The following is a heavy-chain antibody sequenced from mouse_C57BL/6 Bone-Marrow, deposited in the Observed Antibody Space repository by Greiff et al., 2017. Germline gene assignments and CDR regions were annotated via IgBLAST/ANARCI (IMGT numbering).Heavy chain of an antibody. J-gene: IGHJ4*01. CDR3: ASACDYYAMDY. CDR1: GYTFTSYW. V-gene: IGHV1-7*01. CDR2: INPSSGYT. Sequence: QVQLQQSGAELAKPGASVKLSCKASGYTFTSYWMNWVKQRPGPGLEWIGYINPSSGYTKYNQKFKDKATLTADKSSSTAYMQLSSLTYEDSAVYYCASACDYYAMDYWGQGTSVTVSS.